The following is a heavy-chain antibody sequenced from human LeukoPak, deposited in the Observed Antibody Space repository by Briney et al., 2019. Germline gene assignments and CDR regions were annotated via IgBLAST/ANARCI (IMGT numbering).Heavy chain of an antibody. CDR3: AKEKERGTAMVKGWFDP. D-gene: IGHD5-18*01. CDR1: GFTFSSYG. Sequence: GGSLRLSCAASGFTFSSYGMHWVRQAPGKGLEWVAVISYDGSNKYYADSVKGRFAISRDNSKNTLYLQMNSLRAEDTAVYYCAKEKERGTAMVKGWFDPWGQGTLVTVSS. CDR2: ISYDGSNK. J-gene: IGHJ5*02. V-gene: IGHV3-30*18.